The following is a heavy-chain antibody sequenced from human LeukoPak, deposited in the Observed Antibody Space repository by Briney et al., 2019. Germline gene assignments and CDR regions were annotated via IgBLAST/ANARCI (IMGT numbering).Heavy chain of an antibody. CDR2: IYYRGST. J-gene: IGHJ4*02. Sequence: KPSETLPLTCTVSGASISSNSYFWGWIRQPPGKGLEWIGNIYYRGSTDYNPSLKSRVTIFFETSKNQFSLKLRSVNAADTAVYYCARDKGTSYLSSFDYWGQGTLVTVSS. V-gene: IGHV4-39*07. CDR3: ARDKGTSYLSSFDY. CDR1: GASISSNSYF. D-gene: IGHD6-6*01.